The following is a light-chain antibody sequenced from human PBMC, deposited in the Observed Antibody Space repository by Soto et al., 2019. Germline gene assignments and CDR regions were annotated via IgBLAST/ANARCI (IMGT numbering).Light chain of an antibody. J-gene: IGKJ3*01. V-gene: IGKV1-5*03. CDR1: QSISSW. Sequence: DIQMTQSPSTLSASVGDRVTITCRASQSISSWLAWYQQKPGKAPKLLIYKASSLESGVPSRFSGSGSGTEFTLPISSLQPDDFATYYCQQYNSYSGTFGPGTKVDIK. CDR2: KAS. CDR3: QQYNSYSGT.